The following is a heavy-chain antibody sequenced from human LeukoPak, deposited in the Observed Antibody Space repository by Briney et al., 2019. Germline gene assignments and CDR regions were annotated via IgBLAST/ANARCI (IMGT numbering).Heavy chain of an antibody. V-gene: IGHV4-4*02. CDR1: GGSISSSNC. D-gene: IGHD4-23*01. CDR2: IYHSGST. Sequence: SGTLSLTCAVSGGSISSSNCWSWVRQPPGKGLEWIGEIYHSGSTNYNPSLKSRVTISVDKSKNQFSLKLSSVTAADTAVYYCARSSTVVTSYFDYWGQGTLVTVSS. CDR3: ARSSTVVTSYFDY. J-gene: IGHJ4*02.